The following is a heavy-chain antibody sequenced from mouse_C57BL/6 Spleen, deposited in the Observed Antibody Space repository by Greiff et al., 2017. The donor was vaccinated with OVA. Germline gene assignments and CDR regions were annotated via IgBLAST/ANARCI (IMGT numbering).Heavy chain of an antibody. CDR1: GYTFTDYY. CDR2: INPNNGGT. V-gene: IGHV1-26*01. J-gene: IGHJ4*01. Sequence: EVQLQQSGPELVKPGASVKISCKASGYTFTDYYMNWVKQSHGKSLEWIGDINPNNGGTSYNQKFKGKATLTVDKSSSTAYMELRSLTSEDSAVYYCARGYYGMGYWGQGTSVTVSS. D-gene: IGHD1-1*01. CDR3: ARGYYGMGY.